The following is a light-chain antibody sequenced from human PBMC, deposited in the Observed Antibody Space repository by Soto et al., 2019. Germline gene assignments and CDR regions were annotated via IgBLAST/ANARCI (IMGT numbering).Light chain of an antibody. CDR2: DTT. J-gene: IGLJ1*01. Sequence: QAVVTQEPSLTVSPGGTVTLTCGSSTGAVTNGHYPYWFQQKPGQAPRTLIYDTTNRHSWTPARFSGSLLGGKAALTLSGAQPEDEAEYYCLLSYNAPSVFGTGPKVTVL. V-gene: IGLV7-46*01. CDR3: LLSYNAPSV. CDR1: TGAVTNGHY.